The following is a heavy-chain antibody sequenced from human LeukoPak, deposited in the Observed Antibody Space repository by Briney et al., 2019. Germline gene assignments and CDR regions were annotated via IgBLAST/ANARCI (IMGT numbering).Heavy chain of an antibody. J-gene: IGHJ6*02. Sequence: ASVKVSCKASGYTFTSYYMHWVRQAPGQGLEWMGIINPSGGSTSYAQKFQGRVTMTRDTSTSTVYMELSSLRSEDTAVYYCARDKAMGYYYYYYGMDVWGQGTTVTVSS. CDR1: GYTFTSYY. CDR3: ARDKAMGYYYYYYGMDV. V-gene: IGHV1-46*01. CDR2: INPSGGST. D-gene: IGHD5-18*01.